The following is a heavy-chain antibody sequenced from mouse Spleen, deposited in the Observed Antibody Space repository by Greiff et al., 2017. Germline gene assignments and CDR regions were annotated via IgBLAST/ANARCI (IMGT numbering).Heavy chain of an antibody. CDR1: GYTFTDYY. J-gene: IGHJ4*01. D-gene: IGHD2-1*01. CDR2: INPYNGGT. CDR3: ARWGNYGYQGYAMDY. V-gene: IGHV1-19*01. Sequence: EVKLMESGAVLVKPGASVKMSCKASGYTFTDYYMNWVKQSHGKSLEWIGVINPYNGGTSYNQKFKGKATLTVDKSSSTAYVELNSLTSEDSAVYYCARWGNYGYQGYAMDYWGQGTSVTVSS.